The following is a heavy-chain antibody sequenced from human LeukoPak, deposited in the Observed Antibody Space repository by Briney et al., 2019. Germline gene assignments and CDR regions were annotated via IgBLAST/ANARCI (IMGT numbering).Heavy chain of an antibody. CDR2: IKQDGSEK. CDR1: GFTFSSYW. V-gene: IGHV3-7*01. D-gene: IGHD3-22*01. J-gene: IGHJ4*02. Sequence: PGGSLRLSCAASGFTFSSYWMSWVRQAPGKGLEWVANIKQDGSEKYYVDSVKGRFTISRDNAKNSLYLQMNSLRAEDTAVYYCATHYYPWVPNTLDYWGQGTLVTVSS. CDR3: ATHYYPWVPNTLDY.